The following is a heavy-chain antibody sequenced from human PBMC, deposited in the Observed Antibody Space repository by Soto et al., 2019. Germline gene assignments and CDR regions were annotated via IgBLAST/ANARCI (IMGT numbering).Heavy chain of an antibody. D-gene: IGHD6-13*01. CDR2: IHTDASTT. V-gene: IGHV3-74*01. Sequence: EVQLVESGGGLVQPGGSLRLSCAASGFTFSGYWMHWVRQAPGKGLVWVSRIHTDASTTTYADSVRGRFTISRDNAKNSLYLQMNSLRAEDTALYYCAKDSFDSSSWYGNFDYWGQGTLVTVSS. J-gene: IGHJ4*02. CDR3: AKDSFDSSSWYGNFDY. CDR1: GFTFSGYW.